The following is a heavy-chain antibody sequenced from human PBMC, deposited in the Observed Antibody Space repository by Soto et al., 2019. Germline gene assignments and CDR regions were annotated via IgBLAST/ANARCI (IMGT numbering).Heavy chain of an antibody. V-gene: IGHV6-1*01. Sequence: SQTLTLTCVISGDSVSSISAAWNWIRQSPSRGLECLGTTYYRSKWYNDYAVSVKSRITINPDTSKNQFSLHLNSVTPEDTAVYYCARVGSGSGDAFDVWGQGTMVTVSS. CDR3: ARVGSGSGDAFDV. CDR2: TYYRSKWYN. D-gene: IGHD3-3*01. CDR1: GDSVSSISAA. J-gene: IGHJ3*01.